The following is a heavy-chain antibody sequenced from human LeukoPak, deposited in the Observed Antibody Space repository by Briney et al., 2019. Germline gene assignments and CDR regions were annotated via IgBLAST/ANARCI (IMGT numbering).Heavy chain of an antibody. CDR3: ARDRNKNWECDY. V-gene: IGHV1-2*02. CDR2: INPNSGGT. D-gene: IGHD1-26*01. Sequence: ASVKVSCKASGYTFTGYYMHWVRQAPGQGLEWMGWINPNSGGTNYAQKFQGRVTMTRDTSISTAYMELSRLRSDDTAVYYCARDRNKNWECDYWGQGTLVAVSS. CDR1: GYTFTGYY. J-gene: IGHJ4*02.